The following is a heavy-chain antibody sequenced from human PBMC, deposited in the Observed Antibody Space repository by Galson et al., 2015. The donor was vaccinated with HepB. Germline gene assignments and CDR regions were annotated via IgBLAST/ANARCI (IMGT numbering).Heavy chain of an antibody. CDR1: GFTVSSNY. CDR2: ISGSGDST. Sequence: SLRLSCAASGFTVSSNYMSWVRQAPGKGLEWVSAISGSGDSTYYADPVKGRFTISRDNSKNTVYLQMNSLRAEDTAVFYCAKDESSGSSLDYWGQGTLVTVSS. D-gene: IGHD1-26*01. V-gene: IGHV3-23*01. CDR3: AKDESSGSSLDY. J-gene: IGHJ4*02.